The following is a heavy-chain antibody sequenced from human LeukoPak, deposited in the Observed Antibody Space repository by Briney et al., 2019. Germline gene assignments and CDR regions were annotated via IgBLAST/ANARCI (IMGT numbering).Heavy chain of an antibody. Sequence: PGGSLRLSCAAPGFTFSSYPRSWVRQPPGKGREWVSPISVSGGSTYYADSVQGRFVVSRDNSKNSLFLQINSLRGDDTAVYFCAKGSIPAAITYYMDVWGKGTTVTVSS. V-gene: IGHV3-23*01. CDR1: GFTFSSYP. CDR2: ISVSGGST. J-gene: IGHJ6*03. CDR3: AKGSIPAAITYYMDV. D-gene: IGHD2-2*01.